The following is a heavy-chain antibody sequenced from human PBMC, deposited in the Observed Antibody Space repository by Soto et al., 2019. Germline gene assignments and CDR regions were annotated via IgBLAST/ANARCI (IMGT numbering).Heavy chain of an antibody. J-gene: IGHJ4*02. CDR1: GFTLSNYA. V-gene: IGHV3-7*01. Sequence: EVQLLESGGGSVQPGGSLRLSCAASGFTLSNYAMSWVRQAPGKGLEWVANIKQDGSEKHYVDSVKGRFTISRDNAKNSLYLEMNSLRAEDTAVYYCARDPGIAAAGTVGYFDYWGQGTLVTVSS. CDR2: IKQDGSEK. D-gene: IGHD6-13*01. CDR3: ARDPGIAAAGTVGYFDY.